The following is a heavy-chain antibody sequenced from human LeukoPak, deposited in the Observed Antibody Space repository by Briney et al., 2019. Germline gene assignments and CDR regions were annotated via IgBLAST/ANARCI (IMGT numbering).Heavy chain of an antibody. CDR3: VRTNPWDLTYYFDY. CDR2: IYYSGSS. J-gene: IGHJ4*02. Sequence: SETLSLTCSVSGGSISSSSSYWGWIRQPPGKGLEWIGSIYYSGSSFDNPALKSRVTISVDTSKNQFSLRLTSVTAADTAVYYCVRTNPWDLTYYFDYWGQGTLVTVSS. V-gene: IGHV4-39*07. CDR1: GGSISSSSSY. D-gene: IGHD1-14*01.